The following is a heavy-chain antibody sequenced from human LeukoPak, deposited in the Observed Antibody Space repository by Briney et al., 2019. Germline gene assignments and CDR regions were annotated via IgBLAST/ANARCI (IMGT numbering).Heavy chain of an antibody. CDR1: GGTFGNYA. V-gene: IGHV1-69*05. J-gene: IGHJ6*03. D-gene: IGHD2-2*01. CDR2: IIPIFGTA. Sequence: GASVKVSCKASGGTFGNYAISWVRQAPGHGLEWMGGIIPIFGTANYAQKLQGRVTITTDESTSTAYMELSSLRSEDTAVYYCARVSCSSTSCSPGYYYYMDVWGKGTTVTVSS. CDR3: ARVSCSSTSCSPGYYYYMDV.